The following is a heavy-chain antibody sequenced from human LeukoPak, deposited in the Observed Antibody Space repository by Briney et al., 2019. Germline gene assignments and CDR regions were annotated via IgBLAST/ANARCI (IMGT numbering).Heavy chain of an antibody. V-gene: IGHV3-72*01. J-gene: IGHJ4*02. Sequence: GGSLRLSCAASGFTFSDHYMDWVRQAPRKGLEWVGRIRNKANSYTTEYAASAKGRFTISRDDSKKSLYLQMNSLKTEDTAVYYCARVVLTAIDYWGQGTLVTVSS. CDR2: IRNKANSYTT. CDR1: GFTFSDHY. D-gene: IGHD2-21*02. CDR3: ARVVLTAIDY.